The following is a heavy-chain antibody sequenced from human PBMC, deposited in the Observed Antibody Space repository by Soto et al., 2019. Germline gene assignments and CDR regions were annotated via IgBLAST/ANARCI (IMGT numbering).Heavy chain of an antibody. CDR2: ISAYNGNT. D-gene: IGHD6-6*01. J-gene: IGHJ4*02. CDR1: GYTFTSYG. Sequence: EASVKVSCKASGYTFTSYGISWVRQAPGQGLEWMGWISAYNGNTNYARKLQGRVTMTTDTSTSTAYMELRSLRSDDTAVYYCARAPPGYSSSSGLWGQGTLVTVSS. CDR3: ARAPPGYSSSSGL. V-gene: IGHV1-18*01.